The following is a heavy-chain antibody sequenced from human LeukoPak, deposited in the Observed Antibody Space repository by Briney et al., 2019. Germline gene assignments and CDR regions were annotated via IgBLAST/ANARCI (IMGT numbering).Heavy chain of an antibody. CDR1: GVTFTNYA. Sequence: GGSLRLSCAASGVTFTNYAMSWVRQAPGKGLKWVSAISDRGDRQYYADSVKGRFTISRDNAKNTLLLQMNSLRAEDTAVYYCVRDGVGAPPFDYWGQGVLVTVSS. CDR3: VRDGVGAPPFDY. D-gene: IGHD1-26*01. V-gene: IGHV3-23*01. J-gene: IGHJ4*02. CDR2: ISDRGDRQ.